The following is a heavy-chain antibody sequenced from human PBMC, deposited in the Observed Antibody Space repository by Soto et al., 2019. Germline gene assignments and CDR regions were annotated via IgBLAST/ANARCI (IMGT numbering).Heavy chain of an antibody. V-gene: IGHV3-53*01. CDR3: AREFQVVVVTGGYYYYGMDV. J-gene: IGHJ6*02. CDR2: IYSGGST. CDR1: GFTISSVY. D-gene: IGHD3-22*01. Sequence: EVQLVESGGGLIQPGGSLRLSCAASGFTISSVYMTWVRQAPGKGLEWVSVIYSGGSTYYADSVAGRFTISRDNSKNTLYLQMSSLRVEDTAIYYCAREFQVVVVTGGYYYYGMDVWGQGTTVTVSS.